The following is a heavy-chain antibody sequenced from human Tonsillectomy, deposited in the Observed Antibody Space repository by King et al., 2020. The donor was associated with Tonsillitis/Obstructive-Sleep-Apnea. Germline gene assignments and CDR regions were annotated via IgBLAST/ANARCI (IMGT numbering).Heavy chain of an antibody. CDR3: AREQYGYSSP. CDR2: IYYSGST. V-gene: IGHV4-59*01. CDR1: GGSISSYY. J-gene: IGHJ5*02. Sequence: VQLQESGPGLVKPSETLSLTCTVSGGSISSYYWSWIRQPPGKGLEWIGYIYYSGSTNYNPSLKSRVTISVDTSKNQFSLKLSSVTAADTAVYYCAREQYGYSSPWGQETLVTVSS. D-gene: IGHD6-13*01.